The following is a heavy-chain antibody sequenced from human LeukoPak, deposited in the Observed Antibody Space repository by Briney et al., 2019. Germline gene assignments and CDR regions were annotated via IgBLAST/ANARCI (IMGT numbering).Heavy chain of an antibody. Sequence: GGSLRLSCAASGFTFSNYWMTWLRQAPGKGLEWVANIRGDESRKYYLDSVTGRFTISRDNSKNTLYLQMNSLRAEDTAVYYCARDRGGYSYVDYWGQGTLVTVSS. CDR1: GFTFSNYW. J-gene: IGHJ4*02. V-gene: IGHV3-7*01. CDR2: IRGDESRK. CDR3: ARDRGGYSYVDY. D-gene: IGHD5-18*01.